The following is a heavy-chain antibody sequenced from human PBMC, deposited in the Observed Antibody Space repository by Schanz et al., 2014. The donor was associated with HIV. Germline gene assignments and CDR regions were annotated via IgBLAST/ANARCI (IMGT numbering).Heavy chain of an antibody. D-gene: IGHD6-13*01. CDR2: ISGNSGHT. Sequence: VQVVESGGGLVQPGGSLSLSCAPSGFTFHSYAMRWVPQSPGKGLEWVSGISGNSGHTWYADSVKGRFTISRDNSKNTLYLQMNSLRAEDTAVYYCAKDTTAAGRGYFQHWGQGTLVTVSS. CDR3: AKDTTAAGRGYFQH. CDR1: GFTFHSYA. V-gene: IGHV3-23*04. J-gene: IGHJ1*01.